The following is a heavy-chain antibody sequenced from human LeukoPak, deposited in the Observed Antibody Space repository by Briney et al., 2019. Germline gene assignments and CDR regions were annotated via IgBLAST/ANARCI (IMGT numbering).Heavy chain of an antibody. V-gene: IGHV3-30*02. J-gene: IGHJ6*03. CDR3: AKDRRATVITYYYYYMDV. D-gene: IGHD4-23*01. CDR1: GFTFSSYG. Sequence: GGSLRLSCAASGFTFSSYGMHWVPQAPGKGLEWVAFIRYDGSNKYYVDSVKGRFTISRDNSKNTLYLQMNSLRAEDTAVYYCAKDRRATVITYYYYYMDVWGKGTTVTVSS. CDR2: IRYDGSNK.